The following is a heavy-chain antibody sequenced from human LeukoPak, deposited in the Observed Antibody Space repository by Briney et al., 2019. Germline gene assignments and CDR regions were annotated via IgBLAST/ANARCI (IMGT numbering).Heavy chain of an antibody. CDR2: FDPEDAEV. CDR1: GNTLTDLS. CDR3: AAEGQWSLVHYFNS. V-gene: IGHV1-24*01. Sequence: ASVKVSCKVSGNTLTDLSIHWVRQAPEKGLDWMGGFDPEDAEVIYAEKFQDRVTMTEDPSTDTAYLELSSLRSEDTAVYYCAAEGQWSLVHYFNSCGQGTLVTVSS. D-gene: IGHD2-15*01. J-gene: IGHJ4*02.